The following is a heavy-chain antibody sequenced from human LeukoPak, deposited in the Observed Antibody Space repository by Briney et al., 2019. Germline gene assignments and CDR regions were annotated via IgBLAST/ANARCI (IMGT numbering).Heavy chain of an antibody. D-gene: IGHD3-22*01. CDR3: ARVAPPQNTPNHSSGYYLFDY. Sequence: GGSLRLSCAASGFTFSDYYMSWIRQAPGKGLEWVSYINSSGSTIYYAESVKGRFTISRDNAKNSLYLQMNSLRAEDTAVYYCARVAPPQNTPNHSSGYYLFDYWGQGTLVTVSS. CDR1: GFTFSDYY. V-gene: IGHV3-11*01. J-gene: IGHJ4*02. CDR2: INSSGSTI.